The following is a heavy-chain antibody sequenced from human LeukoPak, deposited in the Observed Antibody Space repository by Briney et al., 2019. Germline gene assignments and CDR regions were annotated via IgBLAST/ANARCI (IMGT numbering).Heavy chain of an antibody. Sequence: GGSLRLSCAASGFTFSSYAMHWFRQAPGKGLEWVAVISYDGSNKYYADSVKGRFTSSRDNSKNTLYLQMNSLRAEDTAVYYCARAPRKGYYYYYYMDVWGKGTTVTVSS. J-gene: IGHJ6*03. CDR3: ARAPRKGYYYYYYMDV. CDR2: ISYDGSNK. V-gene: IGHV3-30*04. CDR1: GFTFSSYA.